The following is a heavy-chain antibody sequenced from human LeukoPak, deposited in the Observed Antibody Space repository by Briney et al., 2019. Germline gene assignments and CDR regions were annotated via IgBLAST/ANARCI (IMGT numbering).Heavy chain of an antibody. D-gene: IGHD3-16*01. J-gene: IGHJ4*02. CDR1: GLTFSSYW. CDR2: IKQDGSEK. V-gene: IGHV3-7*01. CDR3: AKQRYGGEDY. Sequence: GGSLRLSCAASGLTFSSYWMSWVRKAPGKGLKWVANIKQDGSEKYYVDSLKGRFTISRDNAKNSLYLQMNSLRAEDTAVYYCAKQRYGGEDYWGQGTLVTVSS.